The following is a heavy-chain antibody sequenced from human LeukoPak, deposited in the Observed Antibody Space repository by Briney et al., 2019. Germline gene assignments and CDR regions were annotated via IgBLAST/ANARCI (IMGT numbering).Heavy chain of an antibody. D-gene: IGHD6-13*01. CDR2: IYYSGST. CDR1: GGSISSSSYY. Sequence: NPSETLSLTCTVSGGSISSSSYYWGWIRQPPGKGLEWIGNIYYSGSTYYNPSLKSRVTISVDTSKNQFSLKLSSVTAADTAVYYFARVPSTSWRASSFPSLPPWYFDLWARATLVIVPS. J-gene: IGHJ2*01. V-gene: IGHV4-39*07. CDR3: ARVPSTSWRASSFPSLPPWYFDL.